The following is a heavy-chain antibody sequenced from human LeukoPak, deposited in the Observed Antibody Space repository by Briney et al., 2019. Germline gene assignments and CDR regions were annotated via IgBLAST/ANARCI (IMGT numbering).Heavy chain of an antibody. D-gene: IGHD3-22*01. V-gene: IGHV4-59*08. CDR2: IYYSGST. CDR1: GGSISSYY. Sequence: SETLSLTCTVSGGSISSYYWNWIRQPPGKGLEWIGYIYYSGSTNYNPSLKSRVTISVDTSKNQFSLKLSSVTAADTAVYYCARHRDYYDSSGYYYFDYWGQGTLVTVSS. J-gene: IGHJ4*02. CDR3: ARHRDYYDSSGYYYFDY.